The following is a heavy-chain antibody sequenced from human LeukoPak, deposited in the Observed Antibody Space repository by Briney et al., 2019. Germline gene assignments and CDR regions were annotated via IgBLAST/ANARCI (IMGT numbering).Heavy chain of an antibody. CDR2: MSSDGSNE. Sequence: PGGSLRLSCAASGFSLSRFGMHWVRQAPGKGLEWVAVMSSDGSNEFYADSVKGRFSISRDSSKNTLYLQMNSLRAEDTAVYYCARDRNIWNYWVWFDPWGQGTLVTVSS. V-gene: IGHV3-30*03. D-gene: IGHD1-7*01. J-gene: IGHJ5*02. CDR1: GFSLSRFG. CDR3: ARDRNIWNYWVWFDP.